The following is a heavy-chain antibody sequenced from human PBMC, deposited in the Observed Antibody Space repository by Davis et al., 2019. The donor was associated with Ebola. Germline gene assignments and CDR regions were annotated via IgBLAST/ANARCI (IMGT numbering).Heavy chain of an antibody. CDR1: GYTFTSYY. CDR2: LNPGGTST. V-gene: IGHV1-46*01. CDR3: ARGARDIGVVVAATPFDY. D-gene: IGHD2-15*01. Sequence: AASVKVSCKASGYTFTSYYIHWVRQAPGQGLEWMGILNPGGTSTSNAQKFEGRVTMTRDTSTSTVYMEVSSLRSEDTAVYYCARGARDIGVVVAATPFDYWGQGTLVTVAS. J-gene: IGHJ4*02.